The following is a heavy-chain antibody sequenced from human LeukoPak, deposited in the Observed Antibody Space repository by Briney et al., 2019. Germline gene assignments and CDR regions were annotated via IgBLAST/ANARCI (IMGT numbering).Heavy chain of an antibody. CDR3: ATSYDMGWLIGY. CDR2: IKQDGSEK. Sequence: GRSLRLSCAASGFTFGDTWMNWVRQVPGQGLEWVASIKQDGSEKFYVASVKGRFTISRDNGKSSLYLQMNSLRAEDTALYYCATSYDMGWLIGYWGQGTLVTVSS. J-gene: IGHJ4*02. CDR1: GFTFGDTW. V-gene: IGHV3-7*03. D-gene: IGHD3/OR15-3a*01.